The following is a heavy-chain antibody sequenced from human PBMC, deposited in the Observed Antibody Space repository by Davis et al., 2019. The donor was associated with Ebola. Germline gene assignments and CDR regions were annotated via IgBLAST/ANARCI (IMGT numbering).Heavy chain of an antibody. CDR1: GYTFTNYG. CDR2: ISAYNGDT. Sequence: ASVKVSCKASGYTFTNYGITWVRQAPGQGLEWMGLISAYNGDTKYAQKFQGRVTMTTDTSTSTAYMELWSLRSDDTAVYYCARDPTIYDFRSNESKLDHWGQGTLVTVSS. CDR3: ARDPTIYDFRSNESKLDH. V-gene: IGHV1-18*01. D-gene: IGHD3-3*01. J-gene: IGHJ4*02.